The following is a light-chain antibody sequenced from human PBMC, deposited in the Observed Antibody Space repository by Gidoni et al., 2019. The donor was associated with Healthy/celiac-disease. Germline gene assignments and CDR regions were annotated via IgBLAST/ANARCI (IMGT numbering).Light chain of an antibody. CDR1: QSVSSSY. CDR3: QQYGSSQWT. V-gene: IGKV3-20*01. CDR2: GAS. Sequence: EIVLSPSPGTLSLSPGARATLYCRASQSVSSSYLAWYQQKPGQAPMLLIYGASSRATGIPDRFSGSGSGTDFTLTISRLEPEDFAVYYCQQYGSSQWTFGQGTKVEIK. J-gene: IGKJ1*01.